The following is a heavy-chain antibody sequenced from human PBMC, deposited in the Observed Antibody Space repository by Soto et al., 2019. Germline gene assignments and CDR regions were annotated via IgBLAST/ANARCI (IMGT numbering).Heavy chain of an antibody. J-gene: IGHJ4*02. Sequence: SETLSLTCTVSGGSISSYYWSWIRQPPGKGLEWIGYIYYSGSTNYNPSLKSRVTISVDTSKNQFSLKLSSVTAADTAVYYCARAYERRHFDDWGQGSLVTVSS. V-gene: IGHV4-59*01. D-gene: IGHD5-12*01. CDR1: GGSISSYY. CDR2: IYYSGST. CDR3: ARAYERRHFDD.